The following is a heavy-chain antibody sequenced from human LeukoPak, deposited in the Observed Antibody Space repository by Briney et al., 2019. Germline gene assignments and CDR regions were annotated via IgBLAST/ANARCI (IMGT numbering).Heavy chain of an antibody. CDR3: ARVPSHLGLPPVDY. D-gene: IGHD2-21*01. J-gene: IGHJ4*02. CDR1: GFTFSSYW. Sequence: QPGGTLRLSCAASGFTFSSYWMSWVRQAPGKGLEWVANIKQDGSEKSYVDPVKGRFTISRDNAKNSLYLQMNSLRAEDTAVYYCARVPSHLGLPPVDYWGQGTLVTVSS. CDR2: IKQDGSEK. V-gene: IGHV3-7*01.